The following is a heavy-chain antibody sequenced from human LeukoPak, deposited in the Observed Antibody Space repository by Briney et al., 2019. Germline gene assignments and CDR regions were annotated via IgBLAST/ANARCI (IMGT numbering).Heavy chain of an antibody. CDR3: ARDVDEMATTFGRFSYSYYMDV. CDR1: GGTISSSVGYR. Sequence: SETLSLTCTVSGGTISSSVGYRWSWVRQPAGKGLEWIGHVYNSGSANYNPSLRSRVTMSVDTSMNQFSLKLSSLTAADTAVYFCARDVDEMATTFGRFSYSYYMDVWGNGTTVTVSS. CDR2: VYNSGSA. D-gene: IGHD5-24*01. J-gene: IGHJ6*03. V-gene: IGHV4-61*09.